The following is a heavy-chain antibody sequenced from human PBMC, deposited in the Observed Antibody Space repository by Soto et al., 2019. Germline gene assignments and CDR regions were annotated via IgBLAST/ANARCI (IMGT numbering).Heavy chain of an antibody. CDR3: ARRGSGGIAVAGTSFDY. V-gene: IGHV4-39*01. CDR1: GGSISSSSYY. CDR2: IYYSGST. J-gene: IGHJ4*02. Sequence: SETLSLTCTVSGGSISSSSYYWGWIRQPPGKGLEWIGTIYYSGSTYYNPSLKSRVTISVDTSKNQFSLKLSSVTAADTAVYYCARRGSGGIAVAGTSFDYWGQGTLVTVSS. D-gene: IGHD6-19*01.